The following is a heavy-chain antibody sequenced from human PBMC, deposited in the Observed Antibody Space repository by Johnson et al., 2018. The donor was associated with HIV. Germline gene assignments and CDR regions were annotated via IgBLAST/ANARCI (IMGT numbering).Heavy chain of an antibody. V-gene: IGHV3-66*01. CDR2: IYSGGST. CDR1: GFTVSSNY. CDR3: ARDGVRDGVRIHAFDI. Sequence: VQLVESGGGVVQPGRSLRLSCAASGFTVSSNYMSWVRQPPGKGLGWVSVIYSGGSTYYADSVKGRFTISRDNSKNTLYLKMNSLRAEDTAVYYCARDGVRDGVRIHAFDIWGQGTMVTVSS. J-gene: IGHJ3*02. D-gene: IGHD2/OR15-2a*01.